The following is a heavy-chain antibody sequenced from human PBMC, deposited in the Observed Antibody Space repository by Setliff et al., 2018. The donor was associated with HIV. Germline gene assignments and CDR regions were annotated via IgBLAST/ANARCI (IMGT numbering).Heavy chain of an antibody. CDR1: GGSISTYS. J-gene: IGHJ6*03. D-gene: IGHD3-10*01. CDR3: ARVSRLGDSYGYYYYYMDV. Sequence: SETLSLTCTVSGGSISTYSWSWIRQPPGKGLEWIGYIHYSGNTKYNPSLKSRVAISLDTSKKQFSLKLSSVTAADTSVYYCARVSRLGDSYGYYYYYMDVWGNGTTVTVSS. V-gene: IGHV4-59*01. CDR2: IHYSGNT.